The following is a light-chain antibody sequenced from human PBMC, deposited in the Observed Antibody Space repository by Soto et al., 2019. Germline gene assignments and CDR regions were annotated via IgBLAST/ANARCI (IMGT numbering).Light chain of an antibody. J-gene: IGKJ4*01. V-gene: IGKV1-5*03. CDR2: KAS. Sequence: DIQMTQSPSPLSASVGDRVTITCRASQSISSWLAWYQQKPGKAPKLLIYKASSLESGVPSRFSGSGSGTEFNLTISSLQPEDVATYYCQKYNTAPLTFGGGTKVDIK. CDR1: QSISSW. CDR3: QKYNTAPLT.